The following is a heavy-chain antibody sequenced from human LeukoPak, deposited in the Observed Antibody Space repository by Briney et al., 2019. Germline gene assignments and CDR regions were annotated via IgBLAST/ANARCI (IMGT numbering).Heavy chain of an antibody. V-gene: IGHV3-48*01. J-gene: IGHJ4*02. CDR3: ARDQVSYSGSYYIDY. CDR1: GFTVSSNY. D-gene: IGHD1-26*01. CDR2: ISSSSSTI. Sequence: GGSLRLSCAASGFTVSSNYMSWVRQAPGKGLEWVSYISSSSSTIYYADSVKGRFTISRDNAKNSLYLQMNSLRAEDTAVYYCARDQVSYSGSYYIDYWGQGTLVTVSS.